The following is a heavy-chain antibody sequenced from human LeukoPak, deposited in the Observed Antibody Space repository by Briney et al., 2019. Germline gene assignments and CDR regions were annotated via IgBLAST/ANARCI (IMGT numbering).Heavy chain of an antibody. J-gene: IGHJ4*02. D-gene: IGHD2-8*01. CDR3: AGDATYCTNGVCYTRFDY. Sequence: PGGSLRLSCAASGFTFTSHWMSWVRQAPGKGLEWVARMNLDGSEKYYVDSVKGRFTISRDNAKTSLHLEMNSLRAEDTAVYYCAGDATYCTNGVCYTRFDYWGQGTLVTVSS. CDR2: MNLDGSEK. CDR1: GFTFTSHW. V-gene: IGHV3-7*01.